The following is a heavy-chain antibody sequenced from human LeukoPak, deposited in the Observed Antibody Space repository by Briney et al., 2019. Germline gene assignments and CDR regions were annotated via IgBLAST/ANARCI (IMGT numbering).Heavy chain of an antibody. J-gene: IGHJ4*02. V-gene: IGHV3-23*01. D-gene: IGHD3-22*01. Sequence: PGGSLRLSCAASGFTFSSYAMSWVRQAPGKGLEWVSAISGSGGSTYDADSVKGRFTISRDNSKNTLYLQMNSLRAEDTAVYYCAKDPPFAYYYDSSGYYGEGGYFDYWGQGTLVTVSS. CDR2: ISGSGGST. CDR3: AKDPPFAYYYDSSGYYGEGGYFDY. CDR1: GFTFSSYA.